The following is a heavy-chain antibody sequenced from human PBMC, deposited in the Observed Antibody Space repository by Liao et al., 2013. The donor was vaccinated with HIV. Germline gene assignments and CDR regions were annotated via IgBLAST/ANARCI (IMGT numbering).Heavy chain of an antibody. D-gene: IGHD6-6*01. CDR2: INHSGST. CDR1: GGSFSGYY. CDR3: ASGVGIAARKYFDY. J-gene: IGHJ4*02. V-gene: IGHV4-34*01. Sequence: QVQLQQWGAGLLKPSETLSLTCAVYGGSFSGYYWSWIRQPAGKGLEWIGEINHSGSTNYNPSLKSRVTISVDTSKNQFSLKLSSVTAADTAVYYCASGVGIAARKYFDYWGQGTLVTVSS.